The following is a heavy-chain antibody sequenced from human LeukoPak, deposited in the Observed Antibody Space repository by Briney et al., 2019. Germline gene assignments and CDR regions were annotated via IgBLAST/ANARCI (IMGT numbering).Heavy chain of an antibody. J-gene: IGHJ4*02. D-gene: IGHD3-16*01. Sequence: ASLKVSCKASGYTLTAYYIQWVRQAPGQGLEWMGLINPNSGGTNYAQKFQGRVTMTRDTSISTAYMELSKPTSDDTAVYYCARDKGTLGGDSWGPGTLVTVSS. CDR2: INPNSGGT. CDR1: GYTLTAYY. V-gene: IGHV1-2*02. CDR3: ARDKGTLGGDS.